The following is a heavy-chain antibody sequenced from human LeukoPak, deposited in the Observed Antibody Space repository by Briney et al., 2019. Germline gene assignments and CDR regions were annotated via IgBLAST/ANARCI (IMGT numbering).Heavy chain of an antibody. CDR3: VRNGYYSADN. D-gene: IGHD3-22*01. CDR1: GGSISSYY. V-gene: IGHV4-59*12. CDR2: IYYSGST. Sequence: SETLCLTCTVSGGSISSYYWSWIRQPPGKGLEWIGYIYYSGSTNYNPSLKSRVTISMDQSKNHFSLKLTSVTAADTAVYYCVRNGYYSADNWGQGTLVTVSS. J-gene: IGHJ4*02.